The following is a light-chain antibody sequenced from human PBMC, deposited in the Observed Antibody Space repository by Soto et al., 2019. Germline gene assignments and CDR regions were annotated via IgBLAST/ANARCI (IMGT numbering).Light chain of an antibody. Sequence: QSALTQPPSASGSPGQSVTISCTGTKNDIGVYDFVSWYQHHPGKAPRLIIYEVVQRPSGVPDRFSGSKSGNTASLTISGLQAEDEADYYCSLYTSSTFYVFGTGTKLTVL. J-gene: IGLJ1*01. V-gene: IGLV2-18*01. CDR3: SLYTSSTFYV. CDR1: KNDIGVYDF. CDR2: EVV.